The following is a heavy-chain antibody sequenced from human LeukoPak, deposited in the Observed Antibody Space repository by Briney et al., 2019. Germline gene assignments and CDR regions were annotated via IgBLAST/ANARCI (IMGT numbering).Heavy chain of an antibody. CDR2: IIPIFGTA. CDR1: GGTFSSYA. J-gene: IGHJ4*02. V-gene: IGHV1-69*05. CDR3: ASNIVVVPAALGY. D-gene: IGHD2-2*01. Sequence: GASVKVSCKASGGTFSSYAISWVRQAPGQGLEWMGGIIPIFGTANYAQKFQGRVTITTDESTSTAYMELSSLRSEDTAVYYCASNIVVVPAALGYWGQGTLVTVFS.